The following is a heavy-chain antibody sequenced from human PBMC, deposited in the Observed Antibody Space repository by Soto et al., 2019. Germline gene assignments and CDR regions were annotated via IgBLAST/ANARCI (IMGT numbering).Heavy chain of an antibody. D-gene: IGHD3-9*01. CDR1: GYTFTGYY. CDR3: ARDPSRYFDWPRFDP. J-gene: IGHJ5*02. CDR2: INPNSGGT. Sequence: ASVKVSCKASGYTFTGYYMHWVRQAPGQGLEWMGWINPNSGGTNYAQKFQGWVTMTRDTSISTAYMELSRLRSDDTAVYYCARDPSRYFDWPRFDPWGQGTLVTVSS. V-gene: IGHV1-2*04.